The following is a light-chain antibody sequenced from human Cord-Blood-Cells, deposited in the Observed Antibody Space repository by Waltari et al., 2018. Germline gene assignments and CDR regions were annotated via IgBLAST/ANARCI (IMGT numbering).Light chain of an antibody. CDR3: QQYGSSLYS. V-gene: IGKV3-20*01. CDR1: PSVSRSY. CDR2: GAS. Sequence: EIVLTQSPGTLSLSPGERANLSCRASPSVSRSYLAWYQQKPGQAPRLLIYGASSRATGIPDRFSGSGSGTDFTLTISRLEPEDFAVYYCQQYGSSLYSFGQGTKLEIK. J-gene: IGKJ2*03.